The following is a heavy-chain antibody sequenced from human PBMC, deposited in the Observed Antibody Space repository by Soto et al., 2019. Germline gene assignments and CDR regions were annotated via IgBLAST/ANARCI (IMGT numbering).Heavy chain of an antibody. Sequence: SETPSLTCAVYGGSFSGYYWSWIRQPPGKGLEWIGEINHSGSTNYNPSLKSRVTISVDTSKNQFSLKLSSVTAADTAVYYCARAPLYSSHVGGGMDVWGQGTTGT. CDR1: GGSFSGYY. CDR2: INHSGST. CDR3: ARAPLYSSHVGGGMDV. V-gene: IGHV4-34*01. J-gene: IGHJ6*02. D-gene: IGHD6-13*01.